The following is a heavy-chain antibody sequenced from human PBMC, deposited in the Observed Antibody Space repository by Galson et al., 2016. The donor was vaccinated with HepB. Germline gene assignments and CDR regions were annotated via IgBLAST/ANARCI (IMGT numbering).Heavy chain of an antibody. CDR2: SNSDGTNT. Sequence: SVKVSCKASGYTFNHYVITWVRQAPGQGLEWLGWSNSDGTNTPCAQSVLGRISMTADTSKNTAYLELKNLRADDTAVYYCARGSKTAGVDWGQGTLVTVSS. CDR1: GYTFNHYV. CDR3: ARGSKTAGVD. J-gene: IGHJ4*02. D-gene: IGHD2-8*02. V-gene: IGHV1-18*01.